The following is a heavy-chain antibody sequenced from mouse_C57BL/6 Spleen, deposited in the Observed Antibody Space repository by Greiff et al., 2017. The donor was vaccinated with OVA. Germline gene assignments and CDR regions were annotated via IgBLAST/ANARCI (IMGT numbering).Heavy chain of an antibody. CDR2: IYPGDGDT. CDR1: GYAFSSSW. D-gene: IGHD1-1*01. V-gene: IGHV1-82*01. Sequence: QVQLQQSGPELVKPGASVKISCKASGYAFSSSWMNWVKQRPGKGLEWIGRIYPGDGDTNYNGKFKGKATLTADKSSSTAYMQLSSLTSEDSAVYFCARDIYYSGSSPAWFAYWGQGTLVTVSA. CDR3: ARDIYYSGSSPAWFAY. J-gene: IGHJ3*01.